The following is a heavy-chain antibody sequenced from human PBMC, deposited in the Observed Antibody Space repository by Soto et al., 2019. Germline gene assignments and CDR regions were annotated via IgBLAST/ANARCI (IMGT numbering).Heavy chain of an antibody. D-gene: IGHD1-26*01. V-gene: IGHV4-4*02. CDR2: IYHSGST. CDR1: GGSISSSNW. Sequence: PSETLSLTCAVSGGSISSSNWWSWVRQPPGKGLEWIGEIYHSGSTNYNPSLKSRVTISVDKSKNQFSLKLSSVTAAGTAVYYCARASEVGATTRDAFDIWGQGTMVTVSS. CDR3: ARASEVGATTRDAFDI. J-gene: IGHJ3*02.